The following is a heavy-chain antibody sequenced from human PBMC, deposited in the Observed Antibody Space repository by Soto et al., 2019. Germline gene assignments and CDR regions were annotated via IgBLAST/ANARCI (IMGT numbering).Heavy chain of an antibody. CDR1: NGSFSDYY. D-gene: IGHD2-2*01. CDR3: GSGSTQRGACDL. CDR2: INPSGST. V-gene: IGHV4-34*04. Sequence: PSDSLSLTCAGYNGSFSDYYWTWIRKPPGKGLERIGEINPSGSTNDNPCLTAPTTKAVDTPKNQSSLTLGAVTEAEQAVYYWGSGSTQRGACDLWGKGTMVTVSS. J-gene: IGHJ3*01.